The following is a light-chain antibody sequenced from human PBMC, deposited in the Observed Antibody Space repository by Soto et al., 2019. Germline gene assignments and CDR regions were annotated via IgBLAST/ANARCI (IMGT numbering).Light chain of an antibody. CDR3: QQRSNWPPT. V-gene: IGKV3D-20*02. CDR2: DAS. J-gene: IGKJ5*01. CDR1: QSVSSSY. Sequence: EIVLTHSPGTLSLSPCERATLSFSASQSVSSSYLAWYQQKPGQAPRLLIYDASNRATGIPARFSGSGSGTDFTLTISSLEPEDFAVYYCQQRSNWPPTFGQGTRLEI.